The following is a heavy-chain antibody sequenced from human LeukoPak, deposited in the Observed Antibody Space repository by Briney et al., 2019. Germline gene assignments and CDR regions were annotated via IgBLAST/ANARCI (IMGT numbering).Heavy chain of an antibody. J-gene: IGHJ4*02. V-gene: IGHV4-59*01. CDR1: GGSFSGYY. D-gene: IGHD3-9*01. Sequence: PSETLSLTCAVYGGSFSGYYWSWLRQPQGKGLEWIGYIYYSGSTNYNPSLKSRVTISVDTSKNQFSLKLSSVTAADTAVYYCAREPYDILTGYYRHYFDYWGQGTLVTVSS. CDR2: IYYSGST. CDR3: AREPYDILTGYYRHYFDY.